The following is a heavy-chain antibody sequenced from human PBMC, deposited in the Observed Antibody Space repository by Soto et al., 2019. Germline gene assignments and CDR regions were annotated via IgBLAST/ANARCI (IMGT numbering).Heavy chain of an antibody. CDR2: IYHSGTT. CDR3: ARDSSGYCWFDP. J-gene: IGHJ5*02. V-gene: IGHV4-38-2*02. Sequence: ESLSLTCAVSGFSISSGYFWGWIRQPPGKGPEWLGSIYHSGTTYYNPSVKGRVTISVDTSKNQFSLKMSYVTAADTAVYYCARDSSGYCWFDPWGQGTLVTVSS. D-gene: IGHD3-22*01. CDR1: GFSISSGYF.